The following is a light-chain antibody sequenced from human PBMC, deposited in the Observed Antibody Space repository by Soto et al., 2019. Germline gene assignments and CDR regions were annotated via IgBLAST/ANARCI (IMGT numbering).Light chain of an antibody. Sequence: DVVMTQSPLSLPVTLGQPASISCRSNQSLVHSDGIAYFSWFQQRPGRSPRRLIYQVSNRDSGVPARYSGSGSGTDCGLKISRGEAEDVAVYYCMQGTNWPITFGQGTRLEIK. V-gene: IGKV2-30*02. CDR2: QVS. CDR1: QSLVHSDGIAY. CDR3: MQGTNWPIT. J-gene: IGKJ5*01.